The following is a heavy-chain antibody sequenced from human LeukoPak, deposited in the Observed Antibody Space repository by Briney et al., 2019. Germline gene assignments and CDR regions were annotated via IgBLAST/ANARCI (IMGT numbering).Heavy chain of an antibody. Sequence: SETLSLTCSVSGDSFTRYYWSWIRQPPGKALEWIGYINNGGGTSYNPPLNSRVTISLDTSKNQFSLKLNSVTTTDTAVYYCASQMSGTSVSFWGQGTLVTVSS. V-gene: IGHV4-59*08. J-gene: IGHJ4*02. CDR2: INNGGGT. CDR1: GDSFTRYY. CDR3: ASQMSGTSVSF. D-gene: IGHD2-2*01.